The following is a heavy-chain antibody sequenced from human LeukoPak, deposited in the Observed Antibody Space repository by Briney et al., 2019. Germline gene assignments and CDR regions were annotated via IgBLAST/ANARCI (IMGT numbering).Heavy chain of an antibody. CDR3: PLTNPLPPYYFDY. CDR1: GFTFSTYW. V-gene: IGHV3-74*01. J-gene: IGHJ4*02. CDR2: LDRDGTTT. Sequence: GGSLRLSCVASGFTFSTYWMHWVRRAPGKGLEWVSRLDRDGTTTSYADSVYGRFTISRDNAKSTLYLQMRSLRAEDTAVYYCPLTNPLPPYYFDYWGQGTLVTVSS.